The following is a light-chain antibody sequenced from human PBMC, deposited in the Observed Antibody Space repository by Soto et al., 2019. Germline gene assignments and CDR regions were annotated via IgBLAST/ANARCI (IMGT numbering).Light chain of an antibody. CDR3: QSYDTSLSAYV. CDR1: SSNIGAGYD. CDR2: GNS. J-gene: IGLJ1*01. V-gene: IGLV1-40*01. Sequence: QSVLTQPPSVSGAPGQRITISCTGSSSNIGAGYDVHWYQQPPGNAPKLLINGNSNRPSGVPDRFSGSKSGTSASLAITGLQAEDEADYYCQSYDTSLSAYVFGTGTKLPS.